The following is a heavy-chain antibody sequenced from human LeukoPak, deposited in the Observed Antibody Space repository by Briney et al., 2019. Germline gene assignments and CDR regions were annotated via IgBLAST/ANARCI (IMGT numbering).Heavy chain of an antibody. CDR3: ARGHYDFWSGYYNPDY. D-gene: IGHD3-3*01. V-gene: IGHV3-48*04. CDR1: GLTFSSYS. Sequence: GGSLRLSCAASGLTFSSYSMNWVRQAPGKGLEWVSYISSSSSTIYYADSVKGRFTISRDNAKNSLYLQMNSLRAEDTAVYYCARGHYDFWSGYYNPDYWGQGTLVTVSS. J-gene: IGHJ4*02. CDR2: ISSSSSTI.